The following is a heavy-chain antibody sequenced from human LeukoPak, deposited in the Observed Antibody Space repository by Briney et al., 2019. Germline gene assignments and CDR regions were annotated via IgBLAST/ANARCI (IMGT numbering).Heavy chain of an antibody. Sequence: GGSLRLSCVASGFTFRSYAMSWVRQAPGKGLEWVSAISGSGGSTYYADSVKGRFTFSRDNSKNALYLQMNSLRAEDTAVYYCAKDHYYGSGSFDYWGREPWSPSPQ. CDR3: AKDHYYGSGSFDY. CDR2: ISGSGGST. CDR1: GFTFRSYA. J-gene: IGHJ4*02. D-gene: IGHD3-10*01. V-gene: IGHV3-23*01.